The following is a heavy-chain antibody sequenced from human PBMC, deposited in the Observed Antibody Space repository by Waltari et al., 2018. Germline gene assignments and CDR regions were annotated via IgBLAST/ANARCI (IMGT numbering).Heavy chain of an antibody. J-gene: IGHJ4*02. Sequence: QVQLQESGPGLVKPSQTLSLTCTSSGGSISSGDYYWSWIRQTPGQGLAWLGNIYYRCSTYYNPSPKSRVTKSVDTSNDQSSLKLSSVAAADTAVYYCARVGVDPDYWGQGTLVTVSS. D-gene: IGHD2-15*01. CDR2: IYYRCST. CDR3: ARVGVDPDY. V-gene: IGHV4-30-4*08. CDR1: GGSISSGDYY.